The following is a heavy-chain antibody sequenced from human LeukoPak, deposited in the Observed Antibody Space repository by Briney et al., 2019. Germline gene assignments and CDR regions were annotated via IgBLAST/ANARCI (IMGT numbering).Heavy chain of an antibody. CDR2: ITSSGAAT. CDR1: GFTFSSYA. D-gene: IGHD4-17*01. J-gene: IGHJ5*02. V-gene: IGHV3-23*01. CDR3: ARGHYDRA. Sequence: QPGGSLRLSCAASGFTFSSYAMSWVRQAPGKGPEWVSSITSSGAATYYADSVKGRFTISRDNSDDTLYLQMNSLRAEDTAVYYCARGHYDRAWGQGNLVIVSS.